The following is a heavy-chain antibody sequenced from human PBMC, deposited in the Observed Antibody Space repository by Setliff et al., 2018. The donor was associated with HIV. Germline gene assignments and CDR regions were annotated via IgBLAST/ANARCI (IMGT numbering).Heavy chain of an antibody. CDR2: IIPILDMA. CDR1: GGTFSSYA. J-gene: IGHJ3*01. D-gene: IGHD2-8*02. CDR3: ARELLGDMFGWTGFDV. V-gene: IGHV1-69*10. Sequence: AASVKVSCKASGGTFSSYAISWVRQAPGQGLEWMGGIIPILDMANYAQKFQGRVTITADKSTTSVYMELTSLRSEDTAIYYCARELLGDMFGWTGFDVWGQGTMVTVSS.